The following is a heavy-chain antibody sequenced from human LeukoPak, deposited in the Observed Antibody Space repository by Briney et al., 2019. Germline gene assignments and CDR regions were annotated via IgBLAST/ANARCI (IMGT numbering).Heavy chain of an antibody. Sequence: GGSLRLSCAASGFTFSSYTMNWVRQAPGKGLEWVSCITSNSNNIFYADSVRGRFTISRDNAKNSLYLHMDSVRAEDTAIYYCARDGNLIYFYSSGYLDSWGQGTLVSVSS. J-gene: IGHJ5*01. CDR1: GFTFSSYT. D-gene: IGHD3-22*01. CDR2: ITSNSNNI. CDR3: ARDGNLIYFYSSGYLDS. V-gene: IGHV3-48*04.